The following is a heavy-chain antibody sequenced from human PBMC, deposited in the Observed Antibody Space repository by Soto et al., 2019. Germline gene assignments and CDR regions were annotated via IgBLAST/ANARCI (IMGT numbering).Heavy chain of an antibody. CDR2: ISGSSSMI. D-gene: IGHD2-8*01. Sequence: EVQLVESGGGLVQPGVSLRLSCAASGLTFSSYSMNWVRQASGKGLEWVSYISGSSSMIYYADSVKGRFTISRDNAKNSLYLQMNSLRAEDTAVYYSARDLNPRQEMLYALLGYWGQGTLVTVSS. CDR3: ARDLNPRQEMLYALLGY. CDR1: GLTFSSYS. V-gene: IGHV3-48*01. J-gene: IGHJ4*02.